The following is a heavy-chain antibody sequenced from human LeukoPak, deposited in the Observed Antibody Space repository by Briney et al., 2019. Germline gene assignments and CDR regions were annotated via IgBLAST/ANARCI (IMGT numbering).Heavy chain of an antibody. CDR2: IIPIFGTA. CDR3: ARDGNCNYGGYYFYGMDV. D-gene: IGHD1-7*01. J-gene: IGHJ6*02. CDR1: GGTFSSYA. Sequence: SVKVSRKASGGTFSSYAISCVRQAPGEGVEWVGGIIPIFGTANYAHKFQGGVTITADESASTAYMELSSLRSEDTAVYYCARDGNCNYGGYYFYGMDVWGQGTTVTVSS. V-gene: IGHV1-69*13.